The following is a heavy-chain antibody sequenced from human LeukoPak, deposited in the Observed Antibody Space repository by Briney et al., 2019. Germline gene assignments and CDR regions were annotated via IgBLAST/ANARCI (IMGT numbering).Heavy chain of an antibody. J-gene: IGHJ4*02. CDR2: ISGYSVTT. CDR3: AKHYGDYFLDF. V-gene: IGHV3-23*01. Sequence: GGSLRLSCAASGFTFSNSTMSWVRQSPGKGLEWVSFISGYSVTTYYADSVQGRFTVSRDNSKKTLYLQMHRLRDEDTAIYYCAKHYGDYFLDFWGQGTLVTVSS. D-gene: IGHD4-17*01. CDR1: GFTFSNST.